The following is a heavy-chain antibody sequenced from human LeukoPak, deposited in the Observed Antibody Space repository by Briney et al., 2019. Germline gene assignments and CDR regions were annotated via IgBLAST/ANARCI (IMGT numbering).Heavy chain of an antibody. V-gene: IGHV3-7*01. Sequence: GSLRLSRAASGFTFSSYWMSWVRQAPGKGLEWVANIKQDGSEKYYVDSVKGRFTISRDNAKNSLYLQMNSLRAEDTAVYYCARVPHFYDFWSGTYYYYMDVWGKGTTVTVSS. CDR3: ARVPHFYDFWSGTYYYYMDV. CDR2: IKQDGSEK. CDR1: GFTFSSYW. D-gene: IGHD3-3*01. J-gene: IGHJ6*03.